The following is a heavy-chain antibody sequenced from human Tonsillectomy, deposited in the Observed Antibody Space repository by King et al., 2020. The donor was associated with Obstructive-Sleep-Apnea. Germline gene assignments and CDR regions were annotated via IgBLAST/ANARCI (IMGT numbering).Heavy chain of an antibody. Sequence: VQLVESGGGLAQPGGSLRLSCAASGFTFSSYSMNWVRQAPGKGLEWVSYISSSSSTIYYADSVKGRFTISRDNAKNSLYLQLNSLRAEDTALYYCAREQGGSYYYGMDVWGQGTTVTVSS. CDR1: GFTFSSYS. J-gene: IGHJ6*02. CDR3: AREQGGSYYYGMDV. D-gene: IGHD1-26*01. V-gene: IGHV3-48*04. CDR2: ISSSSSTI.